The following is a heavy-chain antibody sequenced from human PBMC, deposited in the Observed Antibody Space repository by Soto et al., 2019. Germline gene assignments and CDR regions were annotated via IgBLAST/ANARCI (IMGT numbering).Heavy chain of an antibody. CDR2: IYYSGST. V-gene: IGHV4-59*08. CDR3: ANGGYCSSTSCRAFDI. J-gene: IGHJ3*02. CDR1: GGSISSYY. D-gene: IGHD2-2*01. Sequence: SETLFLTCTVSGGSISSYYWSWIRQPPGKGLEWIGYIYYSGSTNYNPSLKSRVTISVDTSKNQFSLKLSSVTAADTAVYYCANGGYCSSTSCRAFDIWGQGTMVTVSS.